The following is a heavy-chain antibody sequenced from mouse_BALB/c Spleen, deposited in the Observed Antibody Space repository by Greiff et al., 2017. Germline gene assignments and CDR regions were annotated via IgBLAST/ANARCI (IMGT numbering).Heavy chain of an antibody. CDR3: ARSTLAYYFDY. CDR1: GYSITSDYA. J-gene: IGHJ2*01. Sequence: ESGPGLVKPSQSLSLTCTVTGYSITSDYAWNWIRQFPGNKLEWMGYISYSGSTSYNPSLKSRISITRDTSKNQFFLQLNSVTTEDTATYYCARSTLAYYFDYWGQGTTLTVSS. V-gene: IGHV3-2*02. CDR2: ISYSGST.